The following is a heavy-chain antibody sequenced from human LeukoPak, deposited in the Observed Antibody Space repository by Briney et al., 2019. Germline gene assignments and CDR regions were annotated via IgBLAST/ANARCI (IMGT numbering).Heavy chain of an antibody. CDR2: ISYDGSNK. D-gene: IGHD4-17*01. J-gene: IGHJ4*02. Sequence: GGCLRLSWAASGFTFSSYAMPWVRQAPGKGLEWVAVISYDGSNKYYADSVKGRFTISRDNSKNTLYLQMNSLRAEDTAVYYCAKAPTTVVTPLFVFDYWGQGTLVTVSS. V-gene: IGHV3-30-3*01. CDR1: GFTFSSYA. CDR3: AKAPTTVVTPLFVFDY.